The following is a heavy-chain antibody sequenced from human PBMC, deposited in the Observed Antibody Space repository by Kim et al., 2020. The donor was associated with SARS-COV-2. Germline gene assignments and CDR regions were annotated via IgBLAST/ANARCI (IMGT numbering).Heavy chain of an antibody. D-gene: IGHD3-22*01. V-gene: IGHV3-23*01. CDR3: AKGDYDSSGLYYFDY. CDR1: GFTFSSYA. CDR2: ISGSGGST. Sequence: GGSLRLSCAASGFTFSSYAMSWVRQAPGKGLEWVSAISGSGGSTYYADSVKGRFTISRDNSKNTLYLQMNSLRAEDTAVYYCAKGDYDSSGLYYFDYWGQGTLVTVSS. J-gene: IGHJ4*02.